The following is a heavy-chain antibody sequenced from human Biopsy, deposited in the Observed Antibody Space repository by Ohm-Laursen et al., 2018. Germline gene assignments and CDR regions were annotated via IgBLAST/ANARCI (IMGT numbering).Heavy chain of an antibody. CDR1: GFTFSRFG. D-gene: IGHD3-16*01. CDR2: ISYDGSYK. Sequence: RSLRLSCTASGFTFSRFGMHWVRQAPGRGLEGVATISYDGSYKFYADSVKGRFTISRDNAKNSLYLQMNSLRAEDTALYYCAKDSGGSPLGELFHWGQGNLVTVSS. CDR3: AKDSGGSPLGELFH. J-gene: IGHJ4*02. V-gene: IGHV3-30*18.